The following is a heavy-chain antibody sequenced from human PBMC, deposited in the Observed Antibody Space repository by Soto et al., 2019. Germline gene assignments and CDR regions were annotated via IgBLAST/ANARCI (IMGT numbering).Heavy chain of an antibody. CDR3: ARDHVIWGYFYYYYGMDV. CDR1: GFTFSSYE. Sequence: GGSLRLSCAASGFTFSSYEMNWVRQAPGKGLEWVPYISSSGSTIYYADSVKGRFTISRDNAKNSLYLQMNSLRAEDTAVYYCARDHVIWGYFYYYYGMDVWGQGTTVTVSS. D-gene: IGHD3-16*01. CDR2: ISSSGSTI. V-gene: IGHV3-48*03. J-gene: IGHJ6*02.